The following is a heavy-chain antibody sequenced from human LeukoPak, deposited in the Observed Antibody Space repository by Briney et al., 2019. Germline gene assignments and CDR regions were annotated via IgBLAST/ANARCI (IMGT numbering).Heavy chain of an antibody. CDR1: GCSISSSSYY. CDR3: ASYDEQWLILYP. Sequence: TSETLSLTCTVSGCSISSSSYYWGWIRQPPGQGLGWIGSIYYSGCTYYNSSLKSPVTISVDSLKNQFSRKQSSVTAADTAVYYFASYDEQWLILYPWGQGTLVTVSS. V-gene: IGHV4-39*01. CDR2: IYYSGCT. J-gene: IGHJ5*02. D-gene: IGHD6-19*01.